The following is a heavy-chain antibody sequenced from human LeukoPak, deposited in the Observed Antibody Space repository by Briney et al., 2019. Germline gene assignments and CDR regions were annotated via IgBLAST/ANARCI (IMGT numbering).Heavy chain of an antibody. CDR1: GGSISSYY. V-gene: IGHV4-34*01. D-gene: IGHD5-24*01. J-gene: IGHJ3*02. Sequence: SETLSLTCTVSGGSISSYYWSWIRQPPGKGLEWIGELNHSGSTNYNPSLKSRVTISVDTSKNQFSLKLSSVTAADTAVYYCARDPELDAFDIWGQGTMVTVSS. CDR3: ARDPELDAFDI. CDR2: LNHSGST.